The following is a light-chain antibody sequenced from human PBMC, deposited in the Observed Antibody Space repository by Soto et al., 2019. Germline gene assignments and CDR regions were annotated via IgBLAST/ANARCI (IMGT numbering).Light chain of an antibody. V-gene: IGKV1-5*01. CDR3: QQYNTYST. CDR2: DAS. J-gene: IGKJ5*01. Sequence: DIQISQSPSTLSASVGDSVTITCRASQNIRNLLAWYQQKPGKAPNPLIYDASSLKSGVPSRFSGSGSGTEFTLTISSLQPDDFATYYCQQYNTYSTFGQGTRMEIK. CDR1: QNIRNL.